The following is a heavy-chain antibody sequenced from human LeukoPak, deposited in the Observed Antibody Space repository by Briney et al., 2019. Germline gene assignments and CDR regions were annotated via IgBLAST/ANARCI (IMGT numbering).Heavy chain of an antibody. D-gene: IGHD1-26*01. Sequence: GGSLRLSCAASGFTLSSNYMSWLRQAPGKGLEWVSVIYSGGSTYYADSVKGRFTISRDNSKNTLYLQMNSLRAEDTAVYYCARDSALGATTTDYWGQGTLVTVCS. CDR1: GFTLSSNY. J-gene: IGHJ4*02. CDR3: ARDSALGATTTDY. CDR2: IYSGGST. V-gene: IGHV3-53*01.